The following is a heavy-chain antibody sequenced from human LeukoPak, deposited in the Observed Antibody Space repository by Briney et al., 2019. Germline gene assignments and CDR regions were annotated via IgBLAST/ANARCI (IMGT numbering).Heavy chain of an antibody. CDR3: ARGPYFDWLEAKGFDI. D-gene: IGHD3-9*01. V-gene: IGHV3-21*04. J-gene: IGHJ3*02. Sequence: GGSLRLSCAASGFTFSSYSMNWVRQAPGKGLEWVSSISSSTTNIYYADSVKGRFTISRDNSKNTLYLQMNSLRAEDTAVYYCARGPYFDWLEAKGFDIWGQGTKVTVSS. CDR1: GFTFSSYS. CDR2: ISSSTTNI.